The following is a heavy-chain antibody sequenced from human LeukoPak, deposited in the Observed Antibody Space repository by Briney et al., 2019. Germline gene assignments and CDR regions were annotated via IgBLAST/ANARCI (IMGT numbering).Heavy chain of an antibody. CDR3: ARDPGITIFGVVTHDGFDI. V-gene: IGHV4-59*01. Sequence: PSETLSLTCTVSGGSTSSYYWSWIRQPPGKGLEWIGYIYYSGSTNYNPSLKSRVTISVDTSKNQFSLKLSSVTAADTAVYYCARDPGITIFGVVTHDGFDIWGQGTMVTVSS. J-gene: IGHJ3*02. D-gene: IGHD3-3*01. CDR2: IYYSGST. CDR1: GGSTSSYY.